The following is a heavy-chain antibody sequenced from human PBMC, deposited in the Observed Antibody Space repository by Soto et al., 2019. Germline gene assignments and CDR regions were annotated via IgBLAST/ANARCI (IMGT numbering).Heavy chain of an antibody. CDR1: GFTFSGYW. J-gene: IGHJ4*02. D-gene: IGHD6-19*01. CDR2: IKHDGSVQ. CDR3: ARAPYSNAWYRFDL. Sequence: LRLSCEASGFTFSGYWMSWVRQAPGKGLEWVADIKHDGSVQYYVDSVKGRLTISRDNAKKQLYLQMNGLRAEDTALYYCARAPYSNAWYRFDLWGQGTLVTVSS. V-gene: IGHV3-7*03.